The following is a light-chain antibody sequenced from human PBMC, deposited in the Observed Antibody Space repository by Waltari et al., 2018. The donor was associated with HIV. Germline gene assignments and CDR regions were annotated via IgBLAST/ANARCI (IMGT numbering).Light chain of an antibody. CDR1: KLGDKY. J-gene: IGLJ2*01. CDR2: KDN. Sequence: SYELTPPPSVSVSPGQTASITCSGAKLGDKYACWYQQKPGQSPVLVIYKDNKRPSGIPERFSGSNSGNTATLTISGAQAMDEADYYCQAWDNSVVFGGGTKLTVL. V-gene: IGLV3-1*01. CDR3: QAWDNSVV.